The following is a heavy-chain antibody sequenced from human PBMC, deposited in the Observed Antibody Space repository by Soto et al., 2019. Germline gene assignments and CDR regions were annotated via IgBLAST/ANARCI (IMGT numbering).Heavy chain of an antibody. D-gene: IGHD6-13*01. CDR1: GFTFSSYW. Sequence: GGSLRLSCAASGFTFSSYWMSWVRQAPGKGLEWVANIKQDGSEKYYVDSVKGRFTISRDNAKNSLYLQMNSLRAEDTAVYYCARAPHSSSWSYYYYYMDVWGKGTTVTVSS. CDR2: IKQDGSEK. J-gene: IGHJ6*03. V-gene: IGHV3-7*01. CDR3: ARAPHSSSWSYYYYYMDV.